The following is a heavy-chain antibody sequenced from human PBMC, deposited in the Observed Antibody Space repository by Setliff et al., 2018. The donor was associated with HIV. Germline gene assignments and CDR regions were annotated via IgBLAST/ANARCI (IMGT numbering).Heavy chain of an antibody. D-gene: IGHD1-26*01. CDR3: ARDGSVSNTYYYYMDV. CDR2: INQDGSEK. CDR1: GFTFSNYW. V-gene: IGHV3-7*01. J-gene: IGHJ6*03. Sequence: PGGSLRLSCAASGFTFSNYWMSWVRQAPGKGLEWVANINQDGSEKYYVDSVKGRFAISRDNAKNSLYLQMNSLRAEDTAVYYCARDGSVSNTYYYYMDVWGKGTTVTVSS.